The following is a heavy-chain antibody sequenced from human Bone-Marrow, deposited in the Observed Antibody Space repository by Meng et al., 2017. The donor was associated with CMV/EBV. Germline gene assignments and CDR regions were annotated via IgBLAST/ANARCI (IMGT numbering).Heavy chain of an antibody. CDR1: GYTFTSYD. J-gene: IGHJ6*02. Sequence: ASVKVSCKTSGYTFTSYDIHWVRQATGQGLEWMGWMNPNSGNTGYAPKFQGRVTIARNTAISTAYMELSSLRSEDTAVYYCARSPKSIIILGVVIEVGGRLGPGAMDVWGQGNTVPVSS. D-gene: IGHD3-3*01. CDR3: ARSPKSIIILGVVIEVGGRLGPGAMDV. V-gene: IGHV1-8*01. CDR2: MNPNSGNT.